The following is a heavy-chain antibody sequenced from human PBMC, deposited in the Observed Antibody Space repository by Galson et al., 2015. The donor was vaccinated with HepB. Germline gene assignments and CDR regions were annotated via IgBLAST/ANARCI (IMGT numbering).Heavy chain of an antibody. CDR3: TTGRYHFWSGYVDY. D-gene: IGHD3-3*02. V-gene: IGHV3-15*01. CDR2: IKSKTDGGTT. J-gene: IGHJ4*02. CDR1: GFTFTNAW. Sequence: SLRLSCAASGFTFTNAWMSWVRQAPGKGLEWVGRIKSKTDGGTTDSAAPVKGRFSISRDDSKNTLYLQMNSLKTEDTAMYYCTTGRYHFWSGYVDYWGQGTLVTVSS.